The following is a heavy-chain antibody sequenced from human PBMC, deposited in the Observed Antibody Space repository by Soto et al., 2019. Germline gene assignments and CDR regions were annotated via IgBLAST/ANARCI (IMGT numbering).Heavy chain of an antibody. CDR3: ARRLYYYYGMDV. CDR1: GFTFGSYW. CDR2: IKQDGSEK. V-gene: IGHV3-7*03. Sequence: GGSLRLSCAASGFTFGSYWMSWVRQAPGKGLEWVADIKQDGSEKYYVDSVKGRFTTSRDNAKNSLYLQMNSLRAEDTAVYYCARRLYYYYGMDVWGQGTTVTVSS. J-gene: IGHJ6*02.